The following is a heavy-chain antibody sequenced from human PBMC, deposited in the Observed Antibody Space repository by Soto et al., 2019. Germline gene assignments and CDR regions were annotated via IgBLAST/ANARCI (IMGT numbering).Heavy chain of an antibody. V-gene: IGHV3-23*01. CDR3: AKVADNPGYYYYYMDV. D-gene: IGHD1-1*01. CDR2: ISGSGGST. Sequence: GGSLRLSCAASGFTFSSYAMSWVRQAPGKGLEWVSAISGSGGSTYYADSVKGRFTISRDNSKNTLYLQMNSLRAEDTAVYYCAKVADNPGYYYYYMDVWGKGTTVTVSS. J-gene: IGHJ6*03. CDR1: GFTFSSYA.